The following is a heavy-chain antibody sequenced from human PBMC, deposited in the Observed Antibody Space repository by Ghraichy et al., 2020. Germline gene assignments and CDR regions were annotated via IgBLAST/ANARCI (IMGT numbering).Heavy chain of an antibody. CDR2: ISDSGGST. CDR1: GFTFSSNA. CDR3: AKDDCGNECLSYLAYYYCMDF. Sequence: GGSLRLSCAASGFTFSSNAMSTYAMSWVRQAPGKGLEWVSTISDSGGSTSYADSVKGRLTISRDNSKNTLYLQMNSLRADDTAVYYCAKDDCGNECLSYLAYYYCMDFWGQGTTVTVSS. D-gene: IGHD2-21*01. V-gene: IGHV3-23*01. J-gene: IGHJ6*02.